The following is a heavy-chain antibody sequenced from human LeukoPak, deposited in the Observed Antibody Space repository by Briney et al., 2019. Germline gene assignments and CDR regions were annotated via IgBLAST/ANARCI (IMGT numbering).Heavy chain of an antibody. CDR1: GFTFSKAW. D-gene: IGHD3-22*01. J-gene: IGHJ4*02. Sequence: PGGSLRLSCAVSGFTFSKAWMSWVRQAPGKGLEWVGRIKSKADGGTTDYAAPVKGRFTISRDDSKNTMYVQMNSLKTEDTAVYYCTTDEYYYDSSGYYRITWDFDYWGQGILVTVSS. CDR2: IKSKADGGTT. V-gene: IGHV3-15*01. CDR3: TTDEYYYDSSGYYRITWDFDY.